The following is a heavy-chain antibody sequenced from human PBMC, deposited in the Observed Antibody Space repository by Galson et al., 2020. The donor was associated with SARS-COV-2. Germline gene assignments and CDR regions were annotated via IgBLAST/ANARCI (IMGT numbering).Heavy chain of an antibody. CDR1: GYTFSNYG. D-gene: IGHD3-22*01. J-gene: IGHJ4*02. CDR2: ISAYNGNT. CDR3: ARRGYDSSDHPELYFDY. V-gene: IGHV1-18*01. Sequence: ASVKVSCKASGYTFSNYGISWVRQAPGQGLEWMGWISAYNGNTKYAQKLQGRVTMTRDTSTGTAYMELRSLRSDDTAVYYCARRGYDSSDHPELYFDYWGQGTLVTVSS.